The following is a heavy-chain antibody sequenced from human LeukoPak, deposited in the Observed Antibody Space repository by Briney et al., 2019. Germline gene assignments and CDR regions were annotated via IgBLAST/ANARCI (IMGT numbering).Heavy chain of an antibody. D-gene: IGHD5-18*01. V-gene: IGHV3-13*01. CDR3: VREARGYHYTYFDY. CDR2: VSSGFHA. Sequence: GGSLRLSCTASGFTLGSHDMHWVRQIPGQGLEWVAAVSSGFHAFFADSVQGRFTVSREDARNALYLQMNSLRAGDTAVYYCVREARGYHYTYFDYWGQGTLVTVSS. J-gene: IGHJ4*02. CDR1: GFTLGSHD.